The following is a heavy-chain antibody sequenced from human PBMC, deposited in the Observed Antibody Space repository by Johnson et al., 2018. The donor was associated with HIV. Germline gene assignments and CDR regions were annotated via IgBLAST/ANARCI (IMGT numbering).Heavy chain of an antibody. V-gene: IGHV3-20*04. J-gene: IGHJ3*02. CDR2: INWNGGNT. Sequence: VQLVESGGGVVRPGGSLRLSCVASRFTFDNYAMNWVRQVPGKGLEWVSGINWNGGNTDYADSVEGRFPISRDNTKNSLYLQMNSLRAEDTALYYCARATHYYDSSGYYIDAFDIWGQGTMVTVSS. D-gene: IGHD3-22*01. CDR1: RFTFDNYA. CDR3: ARATHYYDSSGYYIDAFDI.